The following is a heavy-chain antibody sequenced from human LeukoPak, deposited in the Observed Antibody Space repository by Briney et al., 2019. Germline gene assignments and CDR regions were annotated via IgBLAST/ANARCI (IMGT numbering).Heavy chain of an antibody. V-gene: IGHV3-30*18. Sequence: GGSLRLSCAASGFTFSSYGMHWVRQAPGKGLEWVAVISYDGSNKYYADSVKGRFTISRDNSKNTLYLQMNSLRAEDTAVYYCAKVYTRAYWGQGTLVTVSS. CDR2: ISYDGSNK. J-gene: IGHJ4*02. D-gene: IGHD2-2*02. CDR1: GFTFSSYG. CDR3: AKVYTRAY.